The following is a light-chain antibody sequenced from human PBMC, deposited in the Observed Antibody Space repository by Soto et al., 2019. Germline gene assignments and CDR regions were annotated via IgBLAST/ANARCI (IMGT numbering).Light chain of an antibody. Sequence: QSVLTQPPSVSAAPGQRVTISCSGSSSNIGNNYVSWYQQLPGTAPKLLIYDNNKRPSRIPDRFSGSKSGTSATLGITGLQTGDEADYYCGTWDSSLRGVVFGGGTKVTVL. CDR2: DNN. J-gene: IGLJ2*01. CDR3: GTWDSSLRGVV. V-gene: IGLV1-51*01. CDR1: SSNIGNNY.